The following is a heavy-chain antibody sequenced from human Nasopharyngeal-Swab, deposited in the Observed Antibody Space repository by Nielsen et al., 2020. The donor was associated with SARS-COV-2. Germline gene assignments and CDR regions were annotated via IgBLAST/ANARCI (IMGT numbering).Heavy chain of an antibody. V-gene: IGHV3-33*05. CDR2: ISYDGSNK. CDR3: ASEGTYCSGGSCYVY. J-gene: IGHJ4*02. Sequence: WIRQPPGKGLEWVAVISYDGSNKYYADSVKGRFTISRDNSKNSLHLQMNSLRAEDTAVYYCASEGTYCSGGSCYVYWGQGTLVTVSS. D-gene: IGHD2-15*01.